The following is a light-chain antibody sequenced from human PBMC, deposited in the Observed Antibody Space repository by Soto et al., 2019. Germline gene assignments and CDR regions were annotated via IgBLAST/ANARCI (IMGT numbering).Light chain of an antibody. J-gene: IGKJ2*01. CDR2: DAS. Sequence: DIQMTQSPSTLPASVGDRVTITCRASQSIGRWLAWYQQKPGKAPKLLIYDASSLDSGVPSRFSGGGSGTEFTLTISSLQPDDFATYYCHQYNSYLYTFGQGTKVEIK. CDR3: HQYNSYLYT. CDR1: QSIGRW. V-gene: IGKV1-5*01.